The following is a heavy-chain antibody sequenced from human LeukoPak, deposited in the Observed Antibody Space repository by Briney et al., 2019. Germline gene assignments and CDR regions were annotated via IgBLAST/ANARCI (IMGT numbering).Heavy chain of an antibody. J-gene: IGHJ6*02. Sequence: SETLSLTCAVSSGSISSYYWSWIRQPPGKGLEWIGYIYYSGSTNYNPSLKSRVTISVDTSKNQFSLKLSSVTAADTAVYYCARERLGYSYGRNYGMDVWGQGTTVTVSS. CDR3: ARERLGYSYGRNYGMDV. CDR1: SGSISSYY. CDR2: IYYSGST. D-gene: IGHD5-18*01. V-gene: IGHV4-59*01.